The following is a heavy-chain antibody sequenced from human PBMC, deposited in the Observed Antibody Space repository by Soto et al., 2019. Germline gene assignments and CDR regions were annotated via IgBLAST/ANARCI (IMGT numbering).Heavy chain of an antibody. J-gene: IGHJ4*02. CDR3: ARTGVDFYFDL. CDR2: IYYSGST. CDR1: CGSISGLY. D-gene: IGHD3-3*01. V-gene: IGHV4-59*11. Sequence: PSVTLPHRSTVSCGSISGLYWRWIRQPPGKRLEWIGYIYYSGSTNYNPSHKSRVTISIDTSKNQFSLKLSSVTAVDTAVYYCARTGVDFYFDLWGQGTLGTGSS.